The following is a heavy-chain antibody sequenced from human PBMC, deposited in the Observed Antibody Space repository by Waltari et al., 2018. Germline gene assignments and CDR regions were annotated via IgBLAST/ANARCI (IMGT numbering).Heavy chain of an antibody. V-gene: IGHV4-59*01. Sequence: QVQLQESGPGLVKPSETLSLTCTVSGGSISSYYWSWIRQPPGKGLEWIGYIYYSGSTNYNPSLQSPVTISVDTSKNQFSLKLSSVTAADTAVYYCARVGEEAVAGFAFDIWGQGTMVTVSS. J-gene: IGHJ3*02. CDR3: ARVGEEAVAGFAFDI. CDR1: GGSISSYY. D-gene: IGHD6-19*01. CDR2: IYYSGST.